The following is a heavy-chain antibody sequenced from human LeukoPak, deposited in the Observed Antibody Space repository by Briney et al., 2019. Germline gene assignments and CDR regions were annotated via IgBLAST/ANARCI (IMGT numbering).Heavy chain of an antibody. CDR2: ISSSGSTI. V-gene: IGHV3-11*04. CDR1: GFTFSDYY. CDR3: ARDRERYSYGKNWFDP. Sequence: GGSLRLSCAASGFTFSDYYMSWIRQAPGKGLEWVSYISSSGSTIYYADSVKGRFTISRDNAKNSLYLQMNSLRAEDTAVYYCARDRERYSYGKNWFDPWGQGTLVTVPS. D-gene: IGHD5-18*01. J-gene: IGHJ5*02.